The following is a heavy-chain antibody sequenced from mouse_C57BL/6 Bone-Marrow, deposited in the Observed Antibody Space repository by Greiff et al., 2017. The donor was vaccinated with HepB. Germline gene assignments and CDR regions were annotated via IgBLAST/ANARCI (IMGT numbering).Heavy chain of an antibody. D-gene: IGHD1-1*01. J-gene: IGHJ2*01. CDR2: IHPNSGST. Sequence: QVQLQQPGAELVKPGASVKLSCKASGYTFTSYWMHWVKQRPGQGLEWIGMIHPNSGSTNYNEKFKSKATLTVDKSSSTAYMQLSSLTSEDSAVYDCARSLFITTVVADYWGQGTTLTVSS. V-gene: IGHV1-64*01. CDR1: GYTFTSYW. CDR3: ARSLFITTVVADY.